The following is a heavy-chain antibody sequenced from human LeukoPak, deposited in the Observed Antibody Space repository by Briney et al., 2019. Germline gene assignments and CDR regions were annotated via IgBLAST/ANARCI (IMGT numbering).Heavy chain of an antibody. Sequence: GGSLRLSCAASGFTFSSYAMHWVRQAPGKGLEWVAVISYDGSNKYYADSVKGRFTISRDNSKNTLYLQMNSLRAEDTAVYCCARDHYSSGSYWGQGTLVTVSS. CDR3: ARDHYSSGSY. D-gene: IGHD6-19*01. V-gene: IGHV3-30*04. CDR1: GFTFSSYA. CDR2: ISYDGSNK. J-gene: IGHJ4*02.